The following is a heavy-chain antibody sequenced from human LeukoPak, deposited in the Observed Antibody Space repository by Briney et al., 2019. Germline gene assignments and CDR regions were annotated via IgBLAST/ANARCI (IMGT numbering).Heavy chain of an antibody. CDR2: IYYSRST. D-gene: IGHD3-22*01. CDR1: GRSISSYY. Sequence: PSETLSLTCTVSGRSISSYYWSWIRQPPGKGLEWIGYIYYSRSTNYNPSLKSRVIISVDTSKNQFSLKLSSVTAADTAVYYCAREIRYYYESSGYSYGMDVWGQRTTVTVSS. J-gene: IGHJ6*02. CDR3: AREIRYYYESSGYSYGMDV. V-gene: IGHV4-59*01.